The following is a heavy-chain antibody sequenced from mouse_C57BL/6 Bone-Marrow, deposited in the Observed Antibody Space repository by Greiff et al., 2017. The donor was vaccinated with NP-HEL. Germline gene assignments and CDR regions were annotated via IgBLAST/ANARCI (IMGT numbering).Heavy chain of an antibody. J-gene: IGHJ3*01. V-gene: IGHV1-67*01. CDR2: ISTYYGDA. Sequence: QVQLQQSGPELVRPGVSVKISCKGSGYTFTDYAMHWVKQSHAKSLEWIGVISTYYGDASYNQKFKDKATMTVDKSSSTAYMELARLTSEDSAVYYGATFITTVVAKSRFAYWGQGTLVTVSA. CDR3: ATFITTVVAKSRFAY. CDR1: GYTFTDYA. D-gene: IGHD1-1*01.